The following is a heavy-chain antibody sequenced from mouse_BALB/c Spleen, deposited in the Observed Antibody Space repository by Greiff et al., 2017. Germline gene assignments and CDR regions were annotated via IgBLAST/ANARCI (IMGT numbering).Heavy chain of an antibody. Sequence: EVQLQQSGPSLVKPSQTLSLTCSVTGDSITSGYWNWIRKFPGNKLEYMGYISYSGSTYYNPSLKSRISITRDTSKNQYYLQLNSVTTEDTATYYCARGEYGNPAWFAYWGQGTLVTVSA. J-gene: IGHJ3*01. CDR3: ARGEYGNPAWFAY. V-gene: IGHV3-8*02. CDR1: GDSITSGY. D-gene: IGHD2-10*02. CDR2: ISYSGST.